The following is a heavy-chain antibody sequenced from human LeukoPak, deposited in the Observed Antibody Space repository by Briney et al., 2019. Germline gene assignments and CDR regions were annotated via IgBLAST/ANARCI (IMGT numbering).Heavy chain of an antibody. Sequence: PGSSVKVSCKASGGTFSSYAISWVRQAPGQGLEWMGGIIPIFGTANYAQKFQGRVTITTDESTSTAYMELSSLRSEDTAVYYCARGYCSGGSCYSETINQNWFDPWGQGTLVTVSS. D-gene: IGHD2-15*01. CDR3: ARGYCSGGSCYSETINQNWFDP. V-gene: IGHV1-69*05. CDR2: IIPIFGTA. CDR1: GGTFSSYA. J-gene: IGHJ5*02.